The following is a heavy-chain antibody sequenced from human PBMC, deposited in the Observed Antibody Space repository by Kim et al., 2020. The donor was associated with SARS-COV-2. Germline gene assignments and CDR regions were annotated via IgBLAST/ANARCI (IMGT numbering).Heavy chain of an antibody. V-gene: IGHV3-23*01. CDR3: AKGSGNNNYGVGV. Sequence: YADYVKGRYTISGDNAKNTLSLQMKSRRAEDTAVYYCAKGSGNNNYGVGVWGQGTTVTVSS. J-gene: IGHJ6*02. D-gene: IGHD1-26*01.